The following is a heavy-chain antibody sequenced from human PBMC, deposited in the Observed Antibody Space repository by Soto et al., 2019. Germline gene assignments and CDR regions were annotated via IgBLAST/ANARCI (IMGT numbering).Heavy chain of an antibody. J-gene: IGHJ5*02. CDR2: IYYSGST. V-gene: IGHV4-59*08. Sequence: PSETLSLTCTVSGGSISSYYWSWIRQPPGKGLEWIGYIYYSGSTNYNPSLKSRVTISVDTSKNQFSLKLSSVTAADTAVYFCSTFVFNYDILTGPQGWFDPWGQGTLVTVSS. CDR3: STFVFNYDILTGPQGWFDP. D-gene: IGHD3-9*01. CDR1: GGSISSYY.